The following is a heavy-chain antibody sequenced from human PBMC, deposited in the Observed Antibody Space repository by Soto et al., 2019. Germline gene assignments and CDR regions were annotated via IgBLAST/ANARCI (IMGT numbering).Heavy chain of an antibody. V-gene: IGHV1-18*01. CDR3: ARDPGTRSDY. CDR2: ISAYNGNT. J-gene: IGHJ4*02. D-gene: IGHD3-10*01. Sequence: ASVEVSCKASGYTFTSYGISWVRQAPGQGLEWMGWISAYNGNTNYAQKLQGRVTMTTDTSTGTAYMEVRSLRSDDTAVYYCARDPGTRSDYWGQGTLVTVSS. CDR1: GYTFTSYG.